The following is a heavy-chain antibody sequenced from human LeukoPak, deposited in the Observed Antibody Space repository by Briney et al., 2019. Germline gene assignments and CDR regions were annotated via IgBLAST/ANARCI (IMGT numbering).Heavy chain of an antibody. V-gene: IGHV1-8*03. CDR3: AKVRWETVTSVAPHAGYYYYMDV. CDR1: GYTFTSYD. J-gene: IGHJ6*03. Sequence: ASVKVSCKASGYTFTSYDINWVRQATGQGLEWMGWMNPNSGNTGYAQKFQGRVTITRNTSISTAYMELSSLRSEDTAVYYCAKVRWETVTSVAPHAGYYYYMDVWGKGTTVTVSS. CDR2: MNPNSGNT. D-gene: IGHD4-11*01.